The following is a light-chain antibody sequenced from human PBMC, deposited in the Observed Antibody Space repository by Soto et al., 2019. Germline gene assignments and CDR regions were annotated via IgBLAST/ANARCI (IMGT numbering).Light chain of an antibody. Sequence: EIVLTQSPATLSLSPGENATLSCRASQSVSSYLAWYQRKPGQAPRLLVYDASNRAPGIPARFSGSGSGTDFTLTISNLEPEDFAVYYCQQRSNWPLITFGPGTKVDIK. CDR2: DAS. V-gene: IGKV3-11*01. CDR1: QSVSSY. J-gene: IGKJ3*01. CDR3: QQRSNWPLIT.